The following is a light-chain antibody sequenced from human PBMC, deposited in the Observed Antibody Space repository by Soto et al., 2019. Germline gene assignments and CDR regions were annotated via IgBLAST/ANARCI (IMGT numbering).Light chain of an antibody. Sequence: EIVLTQSPGTLSLSPGERATLSCRASQSVSYNYLAWYQQKPGQAPSLLIYAASSRATGIPDRFSGSGSGTDFTLTISRLEPEDFAMYYCQQYGSSPRTFGQGTKVEIK. CDR2: AAS. CDR3: QQYGSSPRT. V-gene: IGKV3-20*01. J-gene: IGKJ1*01. CDR1: QSVSYNY.